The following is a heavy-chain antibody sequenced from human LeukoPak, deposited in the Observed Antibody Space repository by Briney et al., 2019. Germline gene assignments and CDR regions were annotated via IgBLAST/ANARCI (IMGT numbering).Heavy chain of an antibody. D-gene: IGHD5-18*01. Sequence: GGSLRLSCAASGFTFSSYGMHWVRQAPGKGLDWVVVISNDGSKKYYADSVKGRFTISRDNSKNTLSLQVSSLRAEDTAVYYCAKDRYSYAFEYSDSWGQGTLVTVSS. CDR3: AKDRYSYAFEYSDS. J-gene: IGHJ4*02. CDR1: GFTFSSYG. V-gene: IGHV3-30*18. CDR2: ISNDGSKK.